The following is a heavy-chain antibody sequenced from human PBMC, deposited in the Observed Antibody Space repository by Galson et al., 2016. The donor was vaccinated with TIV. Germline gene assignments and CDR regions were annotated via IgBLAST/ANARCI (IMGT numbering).Heavy chain of an antibody. CDR2: IRASGGNT. CDR1: GFTFSSWP. V-gene: IGHV3-23*01. CDR3: AKSFQYFYDNSGYFPYGFHI. Sequence: SLRLSCAASGFTFSSWPMSWVRRAPGKGLEWVSAIRASGGNTFYADSVKGRFTISRDNSKKTLYLQMDSLRAEDTAVYYCAKSFQYFYDNSGYFPYGFHIWGRGTMVTVSS. J-gene: IGHJ3*02. D-gene: IGHD3-22*01.